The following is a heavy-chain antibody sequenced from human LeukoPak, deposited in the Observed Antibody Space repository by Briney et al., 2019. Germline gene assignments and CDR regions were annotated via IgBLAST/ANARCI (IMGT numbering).Heavy chain of an antibody. J-gene: IGHJ4*02. CDR2: INPSGGST. Sequence: ASVTVSCKASGYTFTSYYMHWVRQAPGQGLEWMGTINPSGGSTSYAQKFQGRVTMTRDMSTSTVYMELSSLRSEDTAVYYCARALNYYDSSGYYDYWGQGTLVTVSS. CDR1: GYTFTSYY. D-gene: IGHD3-22*01. CDR3: ARALNYYDSSGYYDY. V-gene: IGHV1-46*01.